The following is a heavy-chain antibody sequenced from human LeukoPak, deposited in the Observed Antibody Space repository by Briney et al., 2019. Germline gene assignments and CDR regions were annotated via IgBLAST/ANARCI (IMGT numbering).Heavy chain of an antibody. CDR2: VSGSGGNI. D-gene: IGHD2-21*01. V-gene: IGHV3-23*01. Sequence: PGGSLRLSCAASGFIVSSNYMSWVRQAPGKGLEWVSGVSGSGGNIYYADSVKGRFTISRDNSKNTLYLEMNSLRAEDAAVYYCARDRCGDICFYGLDVWGQGTTVSVSS. J-gene: IGHJ6*02. CDR3: ARDRCGDICFYGLDV. CDR1: GFIVSSNY.